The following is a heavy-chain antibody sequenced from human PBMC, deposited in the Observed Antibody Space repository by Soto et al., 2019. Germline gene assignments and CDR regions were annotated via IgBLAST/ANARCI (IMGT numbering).Heavy chain of an antibody. Sequence: EVQLLESGGGLVQPGGSLRLSCAASGFTFGSDAINWVRQTPGKGLEWVSGISGSGDRTYYADSVRGRFTISRDNSKSTLSLQMNSLRADDPDVYYCAKYPRTGYEPPWDYWGQGTLVTVSS. J-gene: IGHJ4*02. CDR1: GFTFGSDA. CDR3: AKYPRTGYEPPWDY. D-gene: IGHD5-12*01. V-gene: IGHV3-23*01. CDR2: ISGSGDRT.